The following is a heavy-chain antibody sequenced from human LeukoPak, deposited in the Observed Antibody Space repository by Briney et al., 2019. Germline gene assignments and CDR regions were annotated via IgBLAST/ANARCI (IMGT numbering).Heavy chain of an antibody. CDR3: ASADCSSTSCYSTHAFDI. D-gene: IGHD2-2*01. Sequence: EASVKVSCKASGGTFSSYAISWVRQAPGQGLEWMGGIIPIFGTANYAQKFQGRVTITADESTSTAYMELSSLRSEDTAVYYCASADCSSTSCYSTHAFDIWGQGTMVTVSS. J-gene: IGHJ3*02. CDR1: GGTFSSYA. V-gene: IGHV1-69*13. CDR2: IIPIFGTA.